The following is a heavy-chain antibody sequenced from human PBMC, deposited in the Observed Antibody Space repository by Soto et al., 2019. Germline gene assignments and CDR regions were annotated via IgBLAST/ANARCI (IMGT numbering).Heavy chain of an antibody. CDR2: LHNDGRTT. V-gene: IGHV3-74*01. D-gene: IGHD2-8*01. J-gene: IGHJ6*02. Sequence: EVQLVESGGGLVQPGGSLRLSCAASGFILSSHWMHWVRQAPGKGLVWVSRLHNDGRTTSYADSVKGRFTISRDNAKNTLFLQMNSLRAEDTAVYYCARERTSYCTNGVCYPLRVYYYGMDVWGQGTTVTVSS. CDR3: ARERTSYCTNGVCYPLRVYYYGMDV. CDR1: GFILSSHW.